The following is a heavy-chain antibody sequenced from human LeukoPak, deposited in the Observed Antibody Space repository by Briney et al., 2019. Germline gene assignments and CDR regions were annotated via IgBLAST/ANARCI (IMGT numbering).Heavy chain of an antibody. CDR1: GYTLTELS. CDR2: FDPEDGET. V-gene: IGHV1-24*01. CDR3: ARDWDDPGITMVRVSVGAFDI. Sequence: ASVKVSCKVSGYTLTELSMHWVRQAPGKGLEWMGGFDPEDGETIYAQKFQGRVTMTEDTSTDTAYMELSSLRSEDTAVYYCARDWDDPGITMVRVSVGAFDIWGQGTMVTVSS. D-gene: IGHD3-10*01. J-gene: IGHJ3*02.